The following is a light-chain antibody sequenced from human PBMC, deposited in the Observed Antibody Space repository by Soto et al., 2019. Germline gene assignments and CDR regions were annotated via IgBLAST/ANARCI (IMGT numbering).Light chain of an antibody. V-gene: IGKV1-27*01. CDR3: QKYDSALGT. CDR2: AAS. CDR1: QGISNY. J-gene: IGKJ1*01. Sequence: DLQMTQSPSSLSASVGARVPITCRATQGISNYLAWYQQKPGKVPKLLIYAASTLQSGVPSRFSGSGSGTDFTITISSLQPEDFATYYCQKYDSALGTFGQGTKGDI.